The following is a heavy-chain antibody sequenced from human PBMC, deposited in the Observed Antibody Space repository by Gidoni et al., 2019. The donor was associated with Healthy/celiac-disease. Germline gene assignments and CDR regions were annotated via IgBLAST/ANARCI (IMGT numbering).Heavy chain of an antibody. CDR3: ARDNYNAFDI. V-gene: IGHV1-2*02. D-gene: IGHD3-10*01. CDR1: GYTFTDCY. J-gene: IGHJ3*02. CDR2: INPNSVGT. Sequence: QVQLVQSGAEVKKPGASVKVSCKASGYTFTDCYVHWVRQAPGQGLEWMGWINPNSVGTNYAQKFQGRVTMTRDTSISTAYMEVSRLRSDDTAIYYCARDNYNAFDIWGQGTMVTVSS.